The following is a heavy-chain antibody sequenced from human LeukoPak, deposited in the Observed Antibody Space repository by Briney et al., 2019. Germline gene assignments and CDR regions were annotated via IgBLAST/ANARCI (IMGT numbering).Heavy chain of an antibody. D-gene: IGHD2/OR15-2a*01. V-gene: IGHV4-59*08. J-gene: IGHJ4*02. CDR1: GGSINSYF. CDR2: VYYRGST. Sequence: SETLSLTCTVSGGSINSYFWSWTRQPPGKGLEWIGYVYYRGSTNYNPSLKTRVTISLGTSKNQFSLMLSSVTAADTAVYYCARQLGSTTNFDYWGQGTLVTVSS. CDR3: ARQLGSTTNFDY.